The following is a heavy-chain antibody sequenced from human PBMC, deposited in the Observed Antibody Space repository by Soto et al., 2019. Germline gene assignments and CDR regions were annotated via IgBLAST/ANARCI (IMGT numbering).Heavy chain of an antibody. CDR3: ARGDSYYDFGIEC. CDR2: ISSSSSTI. J-gene: IGHJ4*02. V-gene: IGHV3-48*02. D-gene: IGHD3-3*01. CDR1: GFTFSSYS. Sequence: GGSLRLSCAASGFTFSSYSMNWVRQAPGKGLEWVSYISSSSSTIYYADSVKGRFTISRDNSKNTLFLQMNSLRDEDTAVCYCARGDSYYDFGIECWGQGTVVTVSS.